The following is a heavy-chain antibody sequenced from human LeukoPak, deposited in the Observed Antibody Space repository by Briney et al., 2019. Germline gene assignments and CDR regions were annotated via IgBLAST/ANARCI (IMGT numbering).Heavy chain of an antibody. J-gene: IGHJ4*02. D-gene: IGHD3-3*01. CDR2: INHSGST. V-gene: IGHV4-39*07. CDR3: ARLYFSRNVFIPARWDY. Sequence: SETLSLTCTVSGGSISSSSYYWSWIRQPPGKGLEWIGEINHSGSTSYNPSLKSRVTISVDTSKNQFSLTLSSVTAADTAVYYCARLYFSRNVFIPARWDYWGQGTLVTVSS. CDR1: GGSISSSSYY.